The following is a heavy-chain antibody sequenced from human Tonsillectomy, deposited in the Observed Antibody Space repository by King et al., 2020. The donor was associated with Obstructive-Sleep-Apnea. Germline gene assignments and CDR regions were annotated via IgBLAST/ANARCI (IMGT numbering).Heavy chain of an antibody. CDR1: GFTFSSYG. CDR3: AKDRHDYGDYPYYFDY. CDR2: IRYGGSNK. J-gene: IGHJ4*02. D-gene: IGHD4-17*01. V-gene: IGHV3-30*02. Sequence: QLVESGGGVVQPGRSLRLSCAASGFTFSSYGMHWVRQAPGKGLEWVAFIRYGGSNKYYADSVKGRFTISRDNSKNTLYLQMNSLRAEDTAVYYCAKDRHDYGDYPYYFDYWGQGTLVTVSS.